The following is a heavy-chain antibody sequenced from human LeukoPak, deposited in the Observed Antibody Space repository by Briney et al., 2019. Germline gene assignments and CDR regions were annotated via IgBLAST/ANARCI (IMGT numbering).Heavy chain of an antibody. CDR3: ARDIAAAEGQEYQDDAFDI. D-gene: IGHD6-13*01. J-gene: IGHJ3*02. V-gene: IGHV3-21*01. Sequence: GGSLRLSCAASGFTFSRYSMNWVRQAPGKGLEWVSSISSSSSYIYYADSVKGRFTISRDNAKNSLYLQMNSLRAEDTAVYYCARDIAAAEGQEYQDDAFDIWGQGTMVTVSS. CDR1: GFTFSRYS. CDR2: ISSSSSYI.